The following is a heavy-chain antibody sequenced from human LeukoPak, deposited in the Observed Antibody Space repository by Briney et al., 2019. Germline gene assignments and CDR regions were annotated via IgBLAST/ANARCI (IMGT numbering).Heavy chain of an antibody. V-gene: IGHV3-43*02. J-gene: IGHJ6*02. CDR1: GFTLDAYA. Sequence: GGSLRLSCEASGFTLDAYAMHWVRQAPGKGLEWVSLINKDGSATYYTDSVKGRFTISRDNSKNSLYLQMNSLRSEDTALYYCATWAFYHSLDVWGQGTTVTVSS. D-gene: IGHD1-26*01. CDR2: INKDGSAT. CDR3: ATWAFYHSLDV.